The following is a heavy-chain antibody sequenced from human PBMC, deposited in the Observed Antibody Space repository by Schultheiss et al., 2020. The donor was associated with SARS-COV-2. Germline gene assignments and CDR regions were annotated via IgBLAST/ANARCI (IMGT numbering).Heavy chain of an antibody. CDR1: GGSISGYF. J-gene: IGHJ4*02. D-gene: IGHD6-19*01. V-gene: IGHV4-59*12. CDR2: IYYSGST. Sequence: SQTLSLTCTVSGGSISGYFCNWIRQSPGKGLEWIGHIYYSGSTNYNPSLQSRVTISVDTSKNQFSLKLSSVTAADTAVYYCARDRRGAVAGGYFDYWGQGTLVTVSS. CDR3: ARDRRGAVAGGYFDY.